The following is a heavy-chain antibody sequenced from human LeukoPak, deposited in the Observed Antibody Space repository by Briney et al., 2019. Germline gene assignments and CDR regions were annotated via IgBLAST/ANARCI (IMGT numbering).Heavy chain of an antibody. D-gene: IGHD3-16*01. Sequence: GASVKVSCKASGYTFTSYGIGWVRQAPGQGFGWLGWISAYNGNTNYAQKLQGRVTMTTDTSTSTAYMELRSLRSDDAAVYYCARAYGPNWFDPWGQGTLVTVSS. CDR3: ARAYGPNWFDP. J-gene: IGHJ5*02. CDR2: ISAYNGNT. CDR1: GYTFTSYG. V-gene: IGHV1-18*01.